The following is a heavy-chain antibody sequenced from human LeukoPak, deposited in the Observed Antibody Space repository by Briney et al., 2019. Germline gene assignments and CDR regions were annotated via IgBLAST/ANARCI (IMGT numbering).Heavy chain of an antibody. CDR2: IRSSGGST. V-gene: IGHV3-64*01. D-gene: IGHD1-26*01. CDR3: AREERGQAIDY. J-gene: IGHJ4*01. Sequence: GGSLRLSCATSGFTFSNYAMHWVRKAPGKGLDFVSAIRSSGGSTYYANSVKGRLTISRDNSKNTLNLQMGSLRDDDMAVYYCAREERGQAIDYWGHGTLVTVSS. CDR1: GFTFSNYA.